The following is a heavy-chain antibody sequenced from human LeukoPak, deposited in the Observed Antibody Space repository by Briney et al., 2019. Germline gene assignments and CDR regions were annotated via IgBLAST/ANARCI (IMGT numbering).Heavy chain of an antibody. D-gene: IGHD3-3*01. CDR2: ISVASIT. CDR3: AEYGVSGVRNNFY. CDR1: GLAFSSYA. J-gene: IGHJ4*02. Sequence: GGSLRLSCAASGLAFSSYAMNWVRQPPGKGLEWVSTISVASITFYTDSVKGRFTISRDNSRNTVYLQMNSLRADDTAVYYCAEYGVSGVRNNFYWGQGTLCTASS. V-gene: IGHV3-23*01.